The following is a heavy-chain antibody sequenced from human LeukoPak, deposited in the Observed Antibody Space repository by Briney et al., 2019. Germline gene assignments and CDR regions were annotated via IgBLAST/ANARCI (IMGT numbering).Heavy chain of an antibody. J-gene: IGHJ4*02. V-gene: IGHV3-48*01. CDR2: ISSSSSTI. Sequence: PGGPLRLSCAASGFTFSSYSMNWVRQAPGKGLECVSYISSSSSTIYYADSVKGRFTISRDNAKNSLYLQMNSLRAEDTAVYYCARGSHSSGWFLFDYWGQGTLVTVSS. CDR1: GFTFSSYS. D-gene: IGHD6-19*01. CDR3: ARGSHSSGWFLFDY.